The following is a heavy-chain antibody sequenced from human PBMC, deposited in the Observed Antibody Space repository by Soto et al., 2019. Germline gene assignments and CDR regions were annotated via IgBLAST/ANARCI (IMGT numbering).Heavy chain of an antibody. CDR2: IYSGGST. CDR3: ARSVRDFWSGSPEYYFDY. Sequence: GGSLRLSCAASGFTVSSNYMSWVRQAPGKGLEWVSVIYSGGSTYYADSVKGRFTISRDNSKNTLYLQMNSLRAEDTAVYYCARSVRDFWSGSPEYYFDYWGQGTLVTVSS. CDR1: GFTVSSNY. J-gene: IGHJ4*02. V-gene: IGHV3-66*01. D-gene: IGHD3-3*01.